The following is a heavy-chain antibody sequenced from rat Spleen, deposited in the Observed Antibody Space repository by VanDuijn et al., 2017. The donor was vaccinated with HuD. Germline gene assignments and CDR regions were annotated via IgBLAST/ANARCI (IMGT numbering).Heavy chain of an antibody. CDR3: TTTNY. V-gene: IGHV5-29*01. CDR1: GFTFSDYY. D-gene: IGHD1-11*01. Sequence: EVQLVESDGGLVQPGRSLKLSCAASGFTFSDYYMAWVRQGPTKGLEWVARISYDGSSTFYRDSVKGRFTISRDNAKSTLYLQMNSLRSEDTATYYCTTTNYWGQGVMVTVSS. J-gene: IGHJ2*01. CDR2: ISYDGSST.